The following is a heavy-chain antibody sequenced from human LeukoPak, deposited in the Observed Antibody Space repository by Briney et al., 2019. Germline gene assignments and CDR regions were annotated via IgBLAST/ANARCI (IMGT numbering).Heavy chain of an antibody. V-gene: IGHV4-38-2*02. Sequence: SETLSLTCIVSGYSISTGYYWGWIRQPPGKGLEWIGSIYHSGSTYYNPSLKSRVTISVDTSKNHFSLKLSSVTAADTAVYYCARTPFSGNWYHFYFDYWGQGTLVTVSS. D-gene: IGHD6-13*01. CDR3: ARTPFSGNWYHFYFDY. CDR1: GYSISTGYY. CDR2: IYHSGST. J-gene: IGHJ4*02.